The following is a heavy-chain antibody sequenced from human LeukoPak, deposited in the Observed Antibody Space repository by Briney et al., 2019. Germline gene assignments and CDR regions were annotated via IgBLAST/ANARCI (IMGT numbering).Heavy chain of an antibody. CDR3: ARDPDGYNLYFDY. CDR1: GFTFSSYA. V-gene: IGHV3-30-3*01. J-gene: IGHJ4*02. D-gene: IGHD5-24*01. CDR2: ISYDGSNK. Sequence: GGSLRLSCAASGFTFSSYAMHWVRQAPGKGLEWVAVISYDGSNKYYADSVKGRFTISRDNSKNTLYLQMNSLRAEDTAVYYCARDPDGYNLYFDYWGQGTLVTVSS.